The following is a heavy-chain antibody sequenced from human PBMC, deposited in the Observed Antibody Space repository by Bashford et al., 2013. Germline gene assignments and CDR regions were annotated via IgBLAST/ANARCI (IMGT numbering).Heavy chain of an antibody. D-gene: IGHD4-17*01. CDR2: IYYSGST. CDR3: ARHGPADDYGDYDAAWRDTTGFDY. V-gene: IGHV4-39*01. Sequence: WIRQPPGKGLEWIGSIYYSGSTYYNPSLKSRVTISVDTSKNQFSLKLSSVTAADTAVYYCARHGPADDYGDYDAAWRDTTGFDYWGQGTLVTVSS. J-gene: IGHJ4*02.